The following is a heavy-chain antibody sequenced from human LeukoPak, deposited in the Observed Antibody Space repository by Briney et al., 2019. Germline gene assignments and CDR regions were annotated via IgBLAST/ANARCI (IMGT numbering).Heavy chain of an antibody. CDR2: VNPNRGNS. CDR3: ARGGYHYGSGSRNWFDP. Sequence: ASVKVSCKASGDAFNNYDIHWVRQATGQGLEWMGCVNPNRGNSDYAQKFQGRVTISWDNSIKTGYMELSSLRSEDTAVYYCARGGYHYGSGSRNWFDPWGQGTLVTVSS. CDR1: GDAFNNYD. J-gene: IGHJ5*02. V-gene: IGHV1-8*03. D-gene: IGHD3-10*01.